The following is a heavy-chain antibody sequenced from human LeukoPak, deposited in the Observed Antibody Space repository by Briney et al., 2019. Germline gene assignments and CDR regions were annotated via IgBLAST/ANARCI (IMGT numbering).Heavy chain of an antibody. D-gene: IGHD3-22*01. J-gene: IGHJ4*02. CDR3: ARLETYDSTLDY. CDR2: ILHSVST. CDR1: GGSIDSPNW. V-gene: IGHV4-4*02. Sequence: SGTLSLTCTVSGGSIDSPNWWSWVRQPPGKGLEWIGEILHSVSTKYNPSLKSRVTISVDKSKNQFSLWLSSVTAADTAVYYCARLETYDSTLDYWGQGTLVTVSS.